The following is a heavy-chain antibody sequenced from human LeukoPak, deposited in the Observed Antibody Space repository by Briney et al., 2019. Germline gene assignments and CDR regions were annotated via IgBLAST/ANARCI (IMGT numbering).Heavy chain of an antibody. D-gene: IGHD3-10*01. J-gene: IGHJ6*02. Sequence: GGSLRLSCAASGFTVSTNYMNWVRQAPGKGLEWVSVIYSGGSTYYADSVKGRFTISRDNSKNTLYLQMNSLRAEDTAVYYCARDSVRGGRYGMDVWGQGTTVTVSS. V-gene: IGHV3-53*01. CDR3: ARDSVRGGRYGMDV. CDR2: IYSGGST. CDR1: GFTVSTNY.